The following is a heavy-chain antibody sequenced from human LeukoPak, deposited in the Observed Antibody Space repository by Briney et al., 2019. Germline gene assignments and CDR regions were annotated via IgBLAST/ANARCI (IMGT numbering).Heavy chain of an antibody. V-gene: IGHV4-30-4*01. Sequence: SQTLSLTCTVSGGSISSGDYYWSRIRQPPGKGLEWIGYIYYSGSTYYNPTLKSRVTISVDTSNNQFSLKLSSVTAADTAVYYCARDLPALVPLYWGQGTLVTVSS. D-gene: IGHD5-18*01. CDR2: IYYSGST. CDR3: ARDLPALVPLY. CDR1: GGSISSGDYY. J-gene: IGHJ4*02.